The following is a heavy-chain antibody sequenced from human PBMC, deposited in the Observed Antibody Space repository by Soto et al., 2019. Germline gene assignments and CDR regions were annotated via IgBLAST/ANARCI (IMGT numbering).Heavy chain of an antibody. CDR1: GGSISSSSYY. J-gene: IGHJ4*02. CDR2: IYYSGST. D-gene: IGHD2-15*01. CDR3: ARQGYCSGGSCYPDPWY. V-gene: IGHV4-39*01. Sequence: QLQLQESGPGLVKPSETLSLTCTVSGGSISSSSYYWGWIRQPPGKGLEWIGSIYYSGSTYYNPSLKSRVTISVDTSKNQFSLKLSSVTAADTAVYYCARQGYCSGGSCYPDPWYWGQGTLVTVSS.